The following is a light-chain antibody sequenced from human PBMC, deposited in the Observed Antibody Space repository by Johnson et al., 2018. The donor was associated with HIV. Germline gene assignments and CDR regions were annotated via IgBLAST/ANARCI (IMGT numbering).Light chain of an antibody. J-gene: IGLJ1*01. CDR3: GTWDSSLILYV. CDR2: DNN. CDR1: SSNIGNMY. V-gene: IGLV1-51*01. Sequence: QSVLTQPPSVSAAPGQKVTISCSGSSSNIGNMYVSWYQQLPGTAPKLLIYDNNKRPSGIPDRFSGSKSGTSATLGITGLQTGDEADYYCGTWDSSLILYVFGTGTKVTVL.